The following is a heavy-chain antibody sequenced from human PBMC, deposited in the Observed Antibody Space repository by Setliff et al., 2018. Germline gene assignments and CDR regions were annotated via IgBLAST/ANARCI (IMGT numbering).Heavy chain of an antibody. CDR3: ARGPPDFVVVPAAAKFDY. D-gene: IGHD2-2*01. Sequence: ASVKVSCKASGYSFLSYGINWVRQAPGQGLEWMGWNSAYAQKFQGRVTMTTDTPTSTAYMELRSLRTDDTAVYYCARGPPDFVVVPAAAKFDYWGQGTLVTVSS. V-gene: IGHV1-18*01. CDR1: GYSFLSYG. J-gene: IGHJ4*02. CDR2: NSAY.